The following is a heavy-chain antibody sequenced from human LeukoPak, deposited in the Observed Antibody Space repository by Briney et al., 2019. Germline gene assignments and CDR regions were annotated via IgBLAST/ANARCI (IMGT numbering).Heavy chain of an antibody. D-gene: IGHD3-22*01. CDR3: ARGVWDSSGYYTFDY. V-gene: IGHV1-8*01. CDR2: MNPNSGNT. Sequence: ASVKVSCKASGYTFTNYDINWVRQAPGQGLDWMGWMNPNSGNTGFGQKFQGRVIMTRNTSISTAYMELSNLRSEDTAVYYCARGVWDSSGYYTFDYWGQGTLVTVSS. CDR1: GYTFTNYD. J-gene: IGHJ4*02.